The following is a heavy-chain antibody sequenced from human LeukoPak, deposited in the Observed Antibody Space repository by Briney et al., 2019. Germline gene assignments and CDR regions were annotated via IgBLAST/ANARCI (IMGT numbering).Heavy chain of an antibody. V-gene: IGHV3-30-3*01. CDR1: GFTFSSYA. Sequence: QTGGSLRLSCAASGFTFSSYAMHWVRQAPGRGLEWVAVISYDGSNKYYADSVKGRFTISRDNSKNTLYLQMNSLRAEDTAVYYCARDLAIADVDYYYGMDVWGQGTTVTVSS. D-gene: IGHD6-13*01. CDR3: ARDLAIADVDYYYGMDV. CDR2: ISYDGSNK. J-gene: IGHJ6*02.